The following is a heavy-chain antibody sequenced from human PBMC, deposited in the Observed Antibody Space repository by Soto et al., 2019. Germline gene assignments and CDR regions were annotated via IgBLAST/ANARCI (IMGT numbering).Heavy chain of an antibody. D-gene: IGHD5-12*01. CDR2: ISYDGSNK. V-gene: IGHV3-30-3*01. CDR3: ARDIRGYDGRYFDL. Sequence: GGSLRLSCAASGFTFSSYAMHWVRQAPGKGLEWVAVISYDGSNKYYADSVKGRFTISRDNSKNTLYLQMNSLRAEDTAVYYCARDIRGYDGRYFDLWGRGTLV. J-gene: IGHJ2*01. CDR1: GFTFSSYA.